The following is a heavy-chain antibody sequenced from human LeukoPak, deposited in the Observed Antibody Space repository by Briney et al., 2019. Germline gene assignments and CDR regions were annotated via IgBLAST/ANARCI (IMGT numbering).Heavy chain of an antibody. V-gene: IGHV4-30-4*08. CDR2: IYYNAST. CDR1: GGSISSGDYY. Sequence: SQTLSLTCTVSGGSISSGDYYWSWIRQPPGKGLEWIGYIYYNASTYYNPSLKSRVTISVDTSKNQFSLKLSSVTAADTAVYYCARTSLGGAWFDPWGQGTLVTVSS. J-gene: IGHJ5*02. D-gene: IGHD3-10*01. CDR3: ARTSLGGAWFDP.